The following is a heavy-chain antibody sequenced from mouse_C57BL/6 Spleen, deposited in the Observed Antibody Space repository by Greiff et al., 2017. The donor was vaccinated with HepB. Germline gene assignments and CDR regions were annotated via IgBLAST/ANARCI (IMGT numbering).Heavy chain of an antibody. V-gene: IGHV3-6*01. J-gene: IGHJ3*01. Sequence: EVQVVESGPGLVKPSQSLSLTCSVTGYSITSGYYWNWIRQFPGNKLEWMGYISYDGSNNYNPSLKNRISITRDTSKNQFFLKLNSVTTEDTATYYCARSAQAFAWFAYWGQGTLVTVSA. CDR1: GYSITSGYY. CDR2: ISYDGSN. D-gene: IGHD3-2*02. CDR3: ARSAQAFAWFAY.